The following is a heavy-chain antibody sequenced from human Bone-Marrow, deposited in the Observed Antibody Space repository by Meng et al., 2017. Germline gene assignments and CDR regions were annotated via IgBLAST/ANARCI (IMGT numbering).Heavy chain of an antibody. CDR2: ISSSSSYI. J-gene: IGHJ4*02. V-gene: IGHV3-21*01. Sequence: GGSLRLSCAASGFTFSSYSMNWVRQAPGKGLEWVSSISSSSSYIYYADSVKGRFTISRDNAKNSLYLQMNSLRAEDTAVYYCARYYYDSSGYYSLGYWGQGTLVTVSS. CDR1: GFTFSSYS. CDR3: ARYYYDSSGYYSLGY. D-gene: IGHD3-22*01.